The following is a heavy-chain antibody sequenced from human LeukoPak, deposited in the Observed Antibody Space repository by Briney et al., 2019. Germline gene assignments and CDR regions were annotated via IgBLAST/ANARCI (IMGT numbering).Heavy chain of an antibody. D-gene: IGHD3-10*01. J-gene: IGHJ4*02. CDR1: GGSISSGGYY. Sequence: SETLSLTCTVSGGSISSGGYYWSWIRQHPGKGLEWIGYIYYSGSTNYNPSLKSRVTISVDTSKNQFSLKLSSVTAADTAVYYCAREPHYYGSGSYPSDYWGQGTLVTVSS. CDR3: AREPHYYGSGSYPSDY. V-gene: IGHV4-31*03. CDR2: IYYSGST.